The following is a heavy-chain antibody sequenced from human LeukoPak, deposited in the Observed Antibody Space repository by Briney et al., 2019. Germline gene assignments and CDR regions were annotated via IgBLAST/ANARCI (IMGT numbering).Heavy chain of an antibody. J-gene: IGHJ4*02. D-gene: IGHD3-22*01. CDR2: IHSGGNA. CDR3: ARDHYDSRGDYVVEY. V-gene: IGHV4-31*03. Sequence: PSETLTLTCSISGDSINSGGYYWNWIRQPPGKGLEWLGYIHSGGNAYFNPSVEGRSSISLDKSQNQFFLRLTSVTAADTAVYFCARDHYDSRGDYVVEYWGQGTQVTVSS. CDR1: GDSINSGGYY.